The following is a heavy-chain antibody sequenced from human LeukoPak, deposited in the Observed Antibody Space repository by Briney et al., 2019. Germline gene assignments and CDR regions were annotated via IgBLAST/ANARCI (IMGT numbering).Heavy chain of an antibody. CDR1: GGSISRYY. V-gene: IGHV4-59*01. Sequence: SETLSLTCTVSGGSISRYYWSWLRQPPGKGLEWIGYIYYSGSTNYNPSLKSRVTISVDTSKNQFSLKLSSVTAADTDVYYCARDGDFEDGSGSYYTMDVWGQGTTVTVSS. CDR2: IYYSGST. CDR3: ARDGDFEDGSGSYYTMDV. J-gene: IGHJ6*02. D-gene: IGHD3-10*01.